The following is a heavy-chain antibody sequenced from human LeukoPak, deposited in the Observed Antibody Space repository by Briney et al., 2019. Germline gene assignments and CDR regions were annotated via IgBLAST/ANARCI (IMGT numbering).Heavy chain of an antibody. V-gene: IGHV1-18*01. CDR2: NSAYNGNT. CDR1: GYTFTSYG. D-gene: IGHD2-2*01. CDR3: ATSNEVVPAANLDY. Sequence: ASVKVSCKASGYTFTSYGISWVRQAPGQGLEWMGWNSAYNGNTNYAQKLQGRVTMTTDTSTSTAYMELRSLRSDDTAVYYCATSNEVVPAANLDYWGQGTLVTVSS. J-gene: IGHJ4*02.